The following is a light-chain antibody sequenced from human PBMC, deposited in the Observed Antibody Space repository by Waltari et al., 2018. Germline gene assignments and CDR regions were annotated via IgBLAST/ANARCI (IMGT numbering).Light chain of an antibody. CDR1: MLSEHF. CDR2: QTT. CDR3: HSAYSGPGRV. Sequence: SYELTQPPSVSVSPGQTARIPSSGEMLSEHFAYWYQQRSGQAPVMIIYQTTERPSGVPERFSGSKSGATVTLTIRGVQSEDEADYYCHSAYSGPGRVFGGGTKLTVL. V-gene: IGLV3-25*03. J-gene: IGLJ3*02.